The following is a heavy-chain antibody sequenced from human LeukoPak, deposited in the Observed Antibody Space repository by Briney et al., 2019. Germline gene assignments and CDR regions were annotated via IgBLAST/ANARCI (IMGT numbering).Heavy chain of an antibody. CDR2: INHSGST. Sequence: SETLSLTCAVYGGSFSGYYWSWIRQPPGKGLEWIGEINHSGSTNCNPSLKSRVTISVDTSKNQFSLTLSSVTAADTAVYYCARAGRTDGYKSYFDYWGQGTLVTVSS. CDR1: GGSFSGYY. D-gene: IGHD5-24*01. V-gene: IGHV4-34*01. CDR3: ARAGRTDGYKSYFDY. J-gene: IGHJ4*02.